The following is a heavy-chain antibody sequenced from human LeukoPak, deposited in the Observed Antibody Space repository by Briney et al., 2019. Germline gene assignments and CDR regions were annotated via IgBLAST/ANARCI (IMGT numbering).Heavy chain of an antibody. D-gene: IGHD6-6*01. CDR1: GFTFSSYD. CDR3: AKDSSSSNYYYGMDV. CDR2: ISDDGSNK. V-gene: IGHV3-30*18. J-gene: IGHJ6*02. Sequence: GGSLRLSWAASGFTFSSYDMHWVRQAPGKGLEWVARISDDGSNKYYVDSVKGRVTISRDNSKNTLFLQMNSLRAEDTAVYYCAKDSSSSNYYYGMDVWGQGTTVTVSS.